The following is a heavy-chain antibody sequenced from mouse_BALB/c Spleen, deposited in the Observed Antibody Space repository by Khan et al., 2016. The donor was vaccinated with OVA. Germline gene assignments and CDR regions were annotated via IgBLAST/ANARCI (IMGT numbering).Heavy chain of an antibody. CDR1: GFTFSSFA. Sequence: EVELVESGGGVVKPGGSLKLSCSASGFTFSSFAMPWVRQTPEKRLEWVATISTGGHYTFYTDSVKGRATISTDKAWTNLYLQLSSLRSEDTAMYYCARSVVYYYAMDYWGQGTSVTVSS. J-gene: IGHJ4*01. D-gene: IGHD1-1*02. V-gene: IGHV5-9-3*01. CDR3: ARSVVYYYAMDY. CDR2: ISTGGHYT.